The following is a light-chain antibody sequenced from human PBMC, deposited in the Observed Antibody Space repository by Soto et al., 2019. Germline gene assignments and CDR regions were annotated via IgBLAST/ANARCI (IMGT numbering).Light chain of an antibody. CDR1: QSISSQ. CDR2: DAS. V-gene: IGKV1-39*01. Sequence: DIQMTQSPSSLSASVGDRFTITCRASQSISSQLDWYQQKPGKAPKLLIYDASSLKSGVPSRFSGSGSGTDFTLTISSLQPDDFATYYCQQSYSTPRTFGQGTKVDI. CDR3: QQSYSTPRT. J-gene: IGKJ1*01.